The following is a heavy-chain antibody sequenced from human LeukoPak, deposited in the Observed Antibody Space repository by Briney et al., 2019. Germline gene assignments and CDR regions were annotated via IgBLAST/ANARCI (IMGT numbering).Heavy chain of an antibody. CDR1: GGSFSGYY. J-gene: IGHJ4*02. CDR2: INHSGST. Sequence: PSETLSLTCAVYGGSFSGYYWSWSRQPPGKGLEWIGEINHSGSTNYNPSLKSRVTISVDTSKNQFSLKLSSVTAADTAVYYCARGLDGDGYSIGDYWGQGTLVTVSS. CDR3: ARGLDGDGYSIGDY. D-gene: IGHD5-24*01. V-gene: IGHV4-34*01.